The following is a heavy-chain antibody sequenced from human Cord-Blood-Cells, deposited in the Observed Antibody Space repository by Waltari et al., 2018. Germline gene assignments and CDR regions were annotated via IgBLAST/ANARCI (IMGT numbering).Heavy chain of an antibody. V-gene: IGHV3-7*01. Sequence: EVQLVESGGGLVQPGGSLRLSCAASGFTFSSSWLSWVRQAPGKGLEWVANIKQDGSEKYYVDSVKGRFTISRDNAKNSLYLQMNSLRAEDTAVYYCARGGGNWYFDLWGRGTLVTVSS. CDR3: ARGGGNWYFDL. D-gene: IGHD3-16*01. J-gene: IGHJ2*01. CDR1: GFTFSSSW. CDR2: IKQDGSEK.